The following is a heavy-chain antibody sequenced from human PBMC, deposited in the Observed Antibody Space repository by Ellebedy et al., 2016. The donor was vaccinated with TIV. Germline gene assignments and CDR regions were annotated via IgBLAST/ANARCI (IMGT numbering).Heavy chain of an antibody. V-gene: IGHV4-59*01. J-gene: IGHJ5*02. D-gene: IGHD4-17*01. CDR1: GGSITSYF. Sequence: MPSETLSLTCNVSGGSITSYFWTWIRQTPGKGLEWIGYIYYSGSTNYNPSLKSRVTISVDTSKNQFSLRLSSVTAADTAIYYCARAGRGDYSDYFDPWGQGTLVTVSS. CDR3: ARAGRGDYSDYFDP. CDR2: IYYSGST.